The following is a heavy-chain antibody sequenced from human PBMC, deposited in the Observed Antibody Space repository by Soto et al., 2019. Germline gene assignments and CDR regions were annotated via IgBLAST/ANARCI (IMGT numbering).Heavy chain of an antibody. CDR1: GYTFTSYY. CDR2: INPSGGST. CDR3: VREPTAFGGVIVKSPYFDY. D-gene: IGHD3-16*02. J-gene: IGHJ4*02. Sequence: ASVKVSCKASGYTFTSYYMHWVRQAPGQGLEWMGIINPSGGSTSYAQKFQGRVNMTRDTSTSTVYMELSSLRSEDTAVYYCVREPTAFGGVIVKSPYFDYWGQGTLVTVSS. V-gene: IGHV1-46*03.